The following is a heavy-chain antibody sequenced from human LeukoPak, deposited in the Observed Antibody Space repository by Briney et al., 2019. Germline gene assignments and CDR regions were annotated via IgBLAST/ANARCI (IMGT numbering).Heavy chain of an antibody. CDR1: GGSVRSGSYY. CDR2: IYYSGST. V-gene: IGHV4-61*01. Sequence: SETLSLTCTVSGGSVRSGSYYWSWIRQPPGKGLEWIGYIYYSGSTNYNPSLKSRVTISVDTSKNQFSLKLSSVTAVDTAVYYCARSPSSSTTYYTFEYWGLGTLVTVTS. CDR3: ARSPSSSTTYYTFEY. J-gene: IGHJ4*02. D-gene: IGHD2-2*02.